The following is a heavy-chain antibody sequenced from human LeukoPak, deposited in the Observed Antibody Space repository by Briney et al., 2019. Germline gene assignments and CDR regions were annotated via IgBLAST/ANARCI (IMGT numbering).Heavy chain of an antibody. J-gene: IGHJ6*01. CDR1: GYTFTTYG. CDR2: ISAYNGKT. V-gene: IGHV1-18*01. CDR3: ARPVFSGSYGAMDV. D-gene: IGHD1-26*01. Sequence: ASVKVSFKSSGYTFTTYGINWVRQAPGQGLDCMGWISAYNGKTNYAEKVKGRVTMSTDTSTSTAYMELRSLRSEDTAVYYCARPVFSGSYGAMDVWGHGTQVTVSS.